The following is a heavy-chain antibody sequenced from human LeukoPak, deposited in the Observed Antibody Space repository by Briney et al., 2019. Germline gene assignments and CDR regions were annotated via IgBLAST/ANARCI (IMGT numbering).Heavy chain of an antibody. J-gene: IGHJ4*02. Sequence: SETLSLTCAVYGGSFSGYYWSWIRQPPGKGLEWIGEINHSGSTNYNPSLKSRVTISVDTSKNQFSLKLSSVTAADTAVYYCASYSRDGTSDYWGQGTLVTVSS. CDR1: GGSFSGYY. CDR2: INHSGST. D-gene: IGHD5-24*01. V-gene: IGHV4-34*01. CDR3: ASYSRDGTSDY.